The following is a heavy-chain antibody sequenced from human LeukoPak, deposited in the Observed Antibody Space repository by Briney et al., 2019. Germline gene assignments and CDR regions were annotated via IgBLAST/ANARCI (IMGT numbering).Heavy chain of an antibody. D-gene: IGHD5-18*01. CDR3: ASLDTAKQPLANH. CDR2: IKQERGQE. J-gene: IGHJ5*02. V-gene: IGHV3-7*03. CDR1: GLTVSNHW. Sequence: GGSLRLSCVASGLTVSNHWMSWVCQAPGKGLEWVANIKQERGQEYYVDSVKGRFTISKDSAKNSLYLQMNSLRVEDTAMYYCASLDTAKQPLANHWGQGTLVTVSS.